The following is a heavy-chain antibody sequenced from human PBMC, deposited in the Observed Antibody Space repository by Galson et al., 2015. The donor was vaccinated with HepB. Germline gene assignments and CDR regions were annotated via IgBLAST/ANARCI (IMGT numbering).Heavy chain of an antibody. J-gene: IGHJ6*03. CDR1: GFTFSSYS. CDR2: ISSSSSYI. D-gene: IGHD7-27*01. Sequence: SLRLSCAASGFTFSSYSMNWVRQAPGKGLEWVSSISSSSSYIYYADSVKGRFTISRDNAKNSLYLQMNSLRAEDTAVYYCARGTGDWAGYYYYMDVWGKGTTVTVSS. V-gene: IGHV3-21*01. CDR3: ARGTGDWAGYYYYMDV.